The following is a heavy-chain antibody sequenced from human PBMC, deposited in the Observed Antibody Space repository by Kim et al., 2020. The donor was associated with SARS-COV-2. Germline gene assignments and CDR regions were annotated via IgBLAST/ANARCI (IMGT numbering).Heavy chain of an antibody. V-gene: IGHV3-48*03. CDR2: ISSSGSTI. J-gene: IGHJ4*02. CDR1: GFTFSSYE. CDR3: ARVPIVGATTYFDY. D-gene: IGHD1-26*01. Sequence: GGSLRLSCAASGFTFSSYEMNWVRQAPGKGLEWVSYISSSGSTIYYADSVKGRFTISRDNAKNSLYLQMNSLRAEDTAVYYCARVPIVGATTYFDYWGQGTLVTVSS.